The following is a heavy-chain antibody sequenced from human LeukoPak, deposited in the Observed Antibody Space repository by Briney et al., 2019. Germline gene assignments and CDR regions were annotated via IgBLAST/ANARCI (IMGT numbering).Heavy chain of an antibody. D-gene: IGHD5-24*01. Sequence: SETPSLTCTVSGGSINYAYWSWIRLPPGKKLEWIGFVSHTGSTNYNPSLTSRVTISVDTSKNQFSLKLTSVAAADTAIYFCARGKGYNTPFDYWGQGILVTVSS. CDR2: VSHTGST. J-gene: IGHJ4*02. CDR3: ARGKGYNTPFDY. V-gene: IGHV4-59*01. CDR1: GGSINYAY.